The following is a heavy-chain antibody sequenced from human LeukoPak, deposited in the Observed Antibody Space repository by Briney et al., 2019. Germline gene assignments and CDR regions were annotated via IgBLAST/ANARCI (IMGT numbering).Heavy chain of an antibody. CDR3: ARGIVHSPTGRRVASGHNFDY. Sequence: SETLSLTCAVYGGSFSGYYWSWIRQPPVKVLEWIGEINHSGSTNYNPSLKSRVTISVDTSKNQFSLKLSSVTAADTAVYYCARGIVHSPTGRRVASGHNFDYWGQGTLVTVSS. J-gene: IGHJ4*02. V-gene: IGHV4-34*01. CDR1: GGSFSGYY. D-gene: IGHD2-15*01. CDR2: INHSGST.